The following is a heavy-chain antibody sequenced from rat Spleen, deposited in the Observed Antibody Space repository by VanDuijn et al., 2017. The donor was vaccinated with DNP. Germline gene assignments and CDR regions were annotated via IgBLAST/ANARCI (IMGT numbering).Heavy chain of an antibody. V-gene: IGHV5-7*01. CDR1: GFTFSDYN. J-gene: IGHJ2*01. CDR3: AKPDY. Sequence: EVQLVESGGALVQPGRSLKLSCAASGFTFSDYNMAWVRQAPKKGLEWVATISYDGSSSSYRDSVKGRFTVSRDNAKSTLYLQMDSLTSEDTATYYCAKPDYWGQGVTVTVSS. CDR2: ISYDGSSS.